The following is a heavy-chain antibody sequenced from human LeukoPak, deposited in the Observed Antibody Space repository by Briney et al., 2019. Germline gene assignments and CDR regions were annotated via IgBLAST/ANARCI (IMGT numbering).Heavy chain of an antibody. CDR1: GGSINSYY. CDR3: ARRWLRHKYYFDY. J-gene: IGHJ4*02. D-gene: IGHD5-12*01. V-gene: IGHV4-59*12. CDR2: IYYSGST. Sequence: SETLSLTCTVSGGSINSYYWSWIRQPPGKGLEWIGYIYYSGSTSYNPSLKSRITISVDTSKNQFSLKLSSVTAADTAVYYCARRWLRHKYYFDYWGQGTLVTVSS.